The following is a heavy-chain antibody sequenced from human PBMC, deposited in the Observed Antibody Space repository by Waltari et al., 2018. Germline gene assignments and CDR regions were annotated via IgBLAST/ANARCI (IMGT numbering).Heavy chain of an antibody. Sequence: QVQLVQSGAEVKKPGASVKVYCKASGYTFPGYYMHWVRQAPGQGLEWMGLINPNSGGTNYAQKFQGWVTMTRDTSISTAYMELSRLRSDDTAVYYCAREAVTNYFYYYGIDVWGQGTTVTVSS. CDR2: INPNSGGT. D-gene: IGHD4-17*01. J-gene: IGHJ6*02. CDR3: AREAVTNYFYYYGIDV. V-gene: IGHV1-2*04. CDR1: GYTFPGYY.